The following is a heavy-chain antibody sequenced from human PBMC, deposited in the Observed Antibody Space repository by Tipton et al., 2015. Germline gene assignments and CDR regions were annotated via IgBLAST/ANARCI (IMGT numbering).Heavy chain of an antibody. V-gene: IGHV4-61*01. CDR1: GDSVHTKLYF. CDR3: ARDQYDYWSDYHGYPKQALKFGLDV. CDR2: VHNRGTT. J-gene: IGHJ6*02. D-gene: IGHD3-3*01. Sequence: TLSLTCTVSGDSVHTKLYFWTWVRQSPGRGLEYLGYVHNRGTTNYNPSLKGRIGISLDKSQNQFSLKLDSVTTTDTATYYCARDQYDYWSDYHGYPKQALKFGLDVWGPVTTVTVS.